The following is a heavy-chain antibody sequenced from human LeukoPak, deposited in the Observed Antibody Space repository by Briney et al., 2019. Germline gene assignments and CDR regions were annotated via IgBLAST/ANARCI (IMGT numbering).Heavy chain of an antibody. D-gene: IGHD3-10*01. J-gene: IGHJ4*02. CDR3: ARNIVSASGSLDY. V-gene: IGHV3-74*01. Sequence: GGSLRLSCAASRFSFSNYWMHWVRQAPGKGLVWVSRVKSDGSNPSYADSVKGRFTISRDNAENMLYLQMNTLGAEDTAVYYCARNIVSASGSLDYWGQGTLVTVSP. CDR1: RFSFSNYW. CDR2: VKSDGSNP.